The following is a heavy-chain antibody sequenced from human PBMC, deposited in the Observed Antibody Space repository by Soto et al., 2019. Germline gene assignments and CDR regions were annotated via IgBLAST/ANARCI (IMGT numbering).Heavy chain of an antibody. CDR1: GFPFNSYT. J-gene: IGHJ4*02. CDR2: ITTDGSPI. V-gene: IGHV3-23*01. CDR3: AKYLWTGYSSSWYYFDY. D-gene: IGHD6-13*01. Sequence: LRLSCAASGFPFNSYTMTWVRQAPGMGLEWVSAITTDGSPIYYADSVRGRFTISRDNSKNSLYLQMNSLRAEDTAVYYCAKYLWTGYSSSWYYFDYWHQGTLVTVSS.